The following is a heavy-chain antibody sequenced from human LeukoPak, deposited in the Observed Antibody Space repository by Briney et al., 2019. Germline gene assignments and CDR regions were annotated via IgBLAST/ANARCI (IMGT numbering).Heavy chain of an antibody. CDR3: ARTVAGKGNAFDI. J-gene: IGHJ3*02. CDR2: INSDGSSR. Sequence: GGSLRLSCAASGFSFGSYWTHWVRQAPGKGLVWVSRINSDGSSRNYADSVEGRFAISRDNAKNTLYLQMNSLRAEDTAVYYCARTVAGKGNAFDIWGQGTMVTVSS. V-gene: IGHV3-74*01. CDR1: GFSFGSYW. D-gene: IGHD6-19*01.